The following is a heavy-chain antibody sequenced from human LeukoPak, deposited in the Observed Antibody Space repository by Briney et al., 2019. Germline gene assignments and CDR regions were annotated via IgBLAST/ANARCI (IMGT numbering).Heavy chain of an antibody. CDR3: AKSRGPPPYYFDY. CDR2: ISGNGCST. V-gene: IGHV3-23*01. CDR1: GFTLSSYA. J-gene: IGHJ4*02. Sequence: RGSLRHSCAASGFTLSSYAMSWVRPAPAKGREWVSAISGNGCSTYYADCVKGRFTLSRDNYKNTLYMQMNRLRAEDTVVYYCAKSRGPPPYYFDYGGQGTLVSVSS. D-gene: IGHD6-19*01.